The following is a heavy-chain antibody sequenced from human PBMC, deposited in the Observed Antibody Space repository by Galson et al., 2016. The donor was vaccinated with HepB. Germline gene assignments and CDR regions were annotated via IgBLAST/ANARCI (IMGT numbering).Heavy chain of an antibody. J-gene: IGHJ6*02. CDR1: GFTLSYYA. Sequence: LRLSCAASGFTLSYYAIHWVRQAPGKGLEWVAVISYDGSNKYYADSVKGRFTISRDNSKNMLYLQMNSLRAEDTAVYYCARSVWRWRGMDVWGQGTTVTVSS. V-gene: IGHV3-30*04. D-gene: IGHD2-21*01. CDR2: ISYDGSNK. CDR3: ARSVWRWRGMDV.